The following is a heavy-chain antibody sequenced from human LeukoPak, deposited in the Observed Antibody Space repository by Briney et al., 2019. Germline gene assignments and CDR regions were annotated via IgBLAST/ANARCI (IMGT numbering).Heavy chain of an antibody. D-gene: IGHD3-16*01. J-gene: IGHJ6*02. V-gene: IGHV3-30*18. CDR2: ISYDGSNK. CDR1: GFTFSSYG. Sequence: PGGSLRLSCAASGFTFSSYGMHWVRQAPGKGLEWVAVISYDGSNKYYADSVKGRFTVSRDNSKNTLYLQMNSLRAEDTAVYYCAKDLAPDYYYYGMDVWGQGTTVTVSS. CDR3: AKDLAPDYYYYGMDV.